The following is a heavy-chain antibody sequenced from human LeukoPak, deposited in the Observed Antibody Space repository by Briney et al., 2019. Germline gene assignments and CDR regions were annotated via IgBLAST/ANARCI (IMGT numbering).Heavy chain of an antibody. J-gene: IGHJ4*02. CDR2: ISGSGTNT. D-gene: IGHD6-6*01. CDR1: GFTFSSYA. V-gene: IGHV3-23*01. Sequence: PGGSLRLSCAASGFTFSSYAMSWVRQAPGKGLEWVSVISGSGTNTYYADSVKGRFTISRDNSKNTLYLQMNSLRAEDTALYYCVKHSAPLIAAARFDYWGQGNLVTVSS. CDR3: VKHSAPLIAAARFDY.